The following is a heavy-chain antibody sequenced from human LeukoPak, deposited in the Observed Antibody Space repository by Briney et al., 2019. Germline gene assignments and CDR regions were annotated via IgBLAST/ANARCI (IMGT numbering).Heavy chain of an antibody. CDR1: GFTFSSYS. CDR3: ASSLYCSSTSCSRLYMDV. J-gene: IGHJ6*03. CDR2: ISSSSSTI. Sequence: GGSLRLSCAAPGFTFSSYSMNWVRQAPGKGPEWGSYISSSSSTIYYADSVKGRFTISRDNAKNSLYLQMNSLRAEDTAVYYCASSLYCSSTSCSRLYMDVWGKGTTVTVSS. V-gene: IGHV3-48*01. D-gene: IGHD2-2*01.